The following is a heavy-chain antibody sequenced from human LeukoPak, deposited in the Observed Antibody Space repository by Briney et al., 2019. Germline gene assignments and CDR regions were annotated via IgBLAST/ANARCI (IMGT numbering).Heavy chain of an antibody. V-gene: IGHV1-18*01. CDR1: GYTFTKYG. J-gene: IGHJ3*02. CDR2: ISAYNGDI. CDR3: ARESGSDAFDI. Sequence: ASVKVSCKASGYTFTKYGVSWVRQAPGQGLEWMGWISAYNGDIKYAQRGKGRVTMTTDTSTSTVYMELRSLRSDDTAVYYCARESGSDAFDIWGQGTMVAVSS.